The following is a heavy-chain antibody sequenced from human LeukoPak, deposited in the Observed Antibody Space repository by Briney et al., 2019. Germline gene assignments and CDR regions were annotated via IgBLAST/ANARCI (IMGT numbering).Heavy chain of an antibody. V-gene: IGHV3-30-3*01. CDR3: AKESRSSWLFFDY. D-gene: IGHD6-13*01. CDR1: GFTFSSYP. Sequence: GGSLRLSCAASGFTFSSYPMHWVRQAPGKGLEWVAIISYDGSNKYYADSVKGRFTISRDNSKNTLYLQMNSLRAEDTAVYYCAKESRSSWLFFDYWGQGTLVTVSS. CDR2: ISYDGSNK. J-gene: IGHJ4*02.